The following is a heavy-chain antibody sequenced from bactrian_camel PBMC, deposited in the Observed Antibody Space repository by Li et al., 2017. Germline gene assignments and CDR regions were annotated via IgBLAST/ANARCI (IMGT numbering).Heavy chain of an antibody. J-gene: IGHJ4*01. V-gene: IGHV3S28*01. CDR1: GFPDSAYF. CDR2: IITLTEIT. CDR3: AADLPGANRCSDH. Sequence: QVQLVESGGGSVQVGGSLTLSCVASGFPDSAYFMGWFRQAPGKEREGVAGIITLTEITYYTDSVKGRFTISQDNATNTLYLQMNNLTPEDTAMYYCAADLPGANRCSDHWGQGTQVTVS. D-gene: IGHD3*01.